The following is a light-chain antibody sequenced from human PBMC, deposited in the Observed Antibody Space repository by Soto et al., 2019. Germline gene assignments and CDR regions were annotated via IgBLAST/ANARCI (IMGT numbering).Light chain of an antibody. CDR1: QSVSSY. Sequence: EIVLTQTPANMSMSPGERTTLSCRASQSVSSYLAWYQQKPGQAPRLLIYDTSIRASGIPARFSGSGSGTDFTLTISSLDPEDFAVYYCQQRSNRPLTFGQGTRLEIK. V-gene: IGKV3-11*01. CDR2: DTS. J-gene: IGKJ5*01. CDR3: QQRSNRPLT.